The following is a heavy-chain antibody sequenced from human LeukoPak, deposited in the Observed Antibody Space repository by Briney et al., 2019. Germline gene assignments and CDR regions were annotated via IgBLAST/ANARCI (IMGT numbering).Heavy chain of an antibody. CDR3: ARRLPGLAAGGNWFDP. V-gene: IGHV5-51*01. CDR2: IYPGDSDT. D-gene: IGHD3/OR15-3a*01. Sequence: GESLKISCKGSGYSFTSYWIGWVRQMPGKGLEWMGIIYPGDSDTRYGPSFQGQVTISADKSISTAYLQWSNLKASDTAMYYCARRLPGLAAGGNWFDPWGQGTLVTVSS. CDR1: GYSFTSYW. J-gene: IGHJ5*02.